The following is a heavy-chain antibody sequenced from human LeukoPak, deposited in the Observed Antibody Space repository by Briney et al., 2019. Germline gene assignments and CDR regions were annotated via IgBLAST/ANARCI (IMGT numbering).Heavy chain of an antibody. J-gene: IGHJ4*02. V-gene: IGHV3-23*01. CDR2: ISGSDGTT. CDR3: AKVDNWKYGHHNY. Sequence: GGSLRLSCAASGFTFSSYAMSWVRQAPGKGLEWVSSISGSDGTTYYADSVKGRFTISRDNSKYTLSLQMNSLRAEDTAVYYCAKVDNWKYGHHNYWGQGTLVTVSS. CDR1: GFTFSSYA. D-gene: IGHD1-1*01.